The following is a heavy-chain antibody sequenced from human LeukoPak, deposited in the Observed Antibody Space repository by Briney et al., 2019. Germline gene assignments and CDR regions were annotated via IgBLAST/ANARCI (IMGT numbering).Heavy chain of an antibody. Sequence: GGSLRLSCAASGFTFSSYAMHWVRQAPGKGLEWVALISYDGSNKYSADSVKGRFTISRDNSKNSLYLQMNSLRAEDTAVYFCARVGALSSSWLLYWGQGTLVTVSS. CDR2: ISYDGSNK. CDR1: GFTFSSYA. J-gene: IGHJ4*02. CDR3: ARVGALSSSWLLY. D-gene: IGHD6-13*01. V-gene: IGHV3-30*04.